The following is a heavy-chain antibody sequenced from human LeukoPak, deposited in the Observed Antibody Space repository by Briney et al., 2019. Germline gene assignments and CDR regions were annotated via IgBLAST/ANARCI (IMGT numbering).Heavy chain of an antibody. CDR2: TSYDGSNK. CDR1: GFMFNSYG. V-gene: IGHV3-30*18. Sequence: PGGSLRLSCAASGFMFNSYGMHWVRQAPGKGLEWVAVTSYDGSNKYYVDSVKGRFTISRDNSKNTLYLQMNSLRAEDTALYYCAKDVMAGYGSSGYWDSWGQGTLVTVSS. D-gene: IGHD3-22*01. CDR3: AKDVMAGYGSSGYWDS. J-gene: IGHJ4*02.